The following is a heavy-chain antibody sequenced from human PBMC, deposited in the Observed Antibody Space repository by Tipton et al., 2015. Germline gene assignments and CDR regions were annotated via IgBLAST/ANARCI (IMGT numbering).Heavy chain of an antibody. J-gene: IGHJ5*01. CDR1: GYIFNDHY. V-gene: IGHV3-72*01. Sequence: SLRLSCAASGYIFNDHYIDWVRQAPGKGLEWDARTGNTRNSYTTEYAASVIGRFTISRDESKNSVFLQMNSLRSEDTAVCHCVSPQKYSSGWFDYWGQGTLVTVSS. CDR3: VSPQKYSSGWFDY. CDR2: TGNTRNSYTT. D-gene: IGHD6-19*01.